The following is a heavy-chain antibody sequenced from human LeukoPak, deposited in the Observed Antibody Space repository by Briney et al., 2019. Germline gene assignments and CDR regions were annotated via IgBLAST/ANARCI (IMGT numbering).Heavy chain of an antibody. D-gene: IGHD6-13*01. CDR2: IIPILGIA. Sequence: ASVEVSCKASGGTFSSYTISWVRQAPGQGLEWMGRIIPILGIANYAQKFQGRVTITADKSTSTAYMELSSLRSEDTAVYYCATGRGIAAAGTTTLFDYWGQGTLVTISS. CDR3: ATGRGIAAAGTTTLFDY. J-gene: IGHJ4*02. CDR1: GGTFSSYT. V-gene: IGHV1-69*02.